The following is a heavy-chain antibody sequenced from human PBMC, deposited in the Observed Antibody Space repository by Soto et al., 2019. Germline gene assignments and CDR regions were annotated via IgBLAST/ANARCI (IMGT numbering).Heavy chain of an antibody. CDR2: IYYSVST. J-gene: IGHJ4*02. CDR3: ASYSSGWYDVIY. D-gene: IGHD6-19*01. Sequence: QVQLQESGPGLVKPSETLSLTCTVSGGSVSSGSYYWSWIRQPPGKGLEWIGYIYYSVSTNYNPSPKSRVTISVDTPKNQFALKVSSVTAADTAVYYGASYSSGWYDVIYWGQGTRVTVSS. CDR1: GGSVSSGSYY. V-gene: IGHV4-61*01.